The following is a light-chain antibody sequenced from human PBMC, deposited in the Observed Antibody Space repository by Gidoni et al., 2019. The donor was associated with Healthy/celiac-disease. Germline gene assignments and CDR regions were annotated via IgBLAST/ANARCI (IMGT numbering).Light chain of an antibody. J-gene: IGKJ3*01. CDR3: QQLNSYPPIT. CDR2: AAS. CDR1: QGISSY. V-gene: IGKV1-9*01. Sequence: IKLTQSPSFLSASVGDRVTITCRASQGISSYLAWYQQKPGKAPKLLIYAASTLQSGVPSRFSGSGSGTEFTPTISSLQPEDFATYYCQQLNSYPPITFGPGTKVEIK.